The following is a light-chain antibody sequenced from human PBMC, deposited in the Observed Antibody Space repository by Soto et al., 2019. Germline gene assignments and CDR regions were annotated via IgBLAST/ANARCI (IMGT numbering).Light chain of an antibody. J-gene: IGKJ1*01. CDR1: QTISRY. V-gene: IGKV3D-15*01. CDR2: DAS. Sequence: EIVMTQSPDTLSVSPGERATLSCRASQTISRYLAWYQQKPGQTPRLHIYDASNRATGVPARFSGGGSETEFTLTISSLQSEDFAVYFCQQYNIWPLWTFGQGTKVDIK. CDR3: QQYNIWPLWT.